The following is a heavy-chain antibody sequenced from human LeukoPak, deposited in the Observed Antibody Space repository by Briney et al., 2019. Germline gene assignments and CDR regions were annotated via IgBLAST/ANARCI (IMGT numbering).Heavy chain of an antibody. CDR2: IGTAGDT. V-gene: IGHV3-13*04. J-gene: IGHJ4*02. Sequence: PGGSLLHSWAASGFTITRSDMRWVRQATGKGLEWVSAIGTAGDTYYPDSVKGRFTISRENARNSLYLQMTSLRAGDTAVYYCGRVGGPSCWYSFDSWGEGCPVTASS. D-gene: IGHD6-19*01. CDR3: GRVGGPSCWYSFDS. CDR1: GFTITRSD.